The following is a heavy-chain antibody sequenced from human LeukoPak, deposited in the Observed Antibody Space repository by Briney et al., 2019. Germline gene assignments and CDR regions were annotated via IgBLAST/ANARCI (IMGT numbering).Heavy chain of an antibody. V-gene: IGHV1-69*13. CDR1: GGTFSSYA. CDR3: ADHTGYDFWSGYYFS. Sequence: SVNVSCKASGGTFSSYAISWVRQAPGQGLEWMGGIIPIFGTANYAQKFQGRVTITADESTSTAYMELSSLRSEDTAVYYCADHTGYDFWSGYYFSWGQGTLVTVSS. D-gene: IGHD3-3*01. J-gene: IGHJ4*02. CDR2: IIPIFGTA.